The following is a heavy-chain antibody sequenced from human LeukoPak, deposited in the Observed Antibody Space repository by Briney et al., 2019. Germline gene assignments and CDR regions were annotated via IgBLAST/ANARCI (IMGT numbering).Heavy chain of an antibody. D-gene: IGHD3-22*01. CDR1: GYTFTSYY. CDR3: ARLQNRGGYYSYYFDY. Sequence: ASVKVSCKASGYTFTSYYMHWVRQAPGQGLEWMGIINPSGGSTSYAQKFQGRVTMTRDTSTSTVYMELSSLRSEDTAVYYCARLQNRGGYYSYYFDYWGQGTLVTVSS. V-gene: IGHV1-46*01. CDR2: INPSGGST. J-gene: IGHJ4*02.